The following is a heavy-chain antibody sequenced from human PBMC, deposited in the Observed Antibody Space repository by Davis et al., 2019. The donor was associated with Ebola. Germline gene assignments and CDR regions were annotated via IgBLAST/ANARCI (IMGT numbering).Heavy chain of an antibody. CDR1: GYSISSGYY. CDR3: ASFGYSSSPGAV. J-gene: IGHJ4*02. CDR2: IYHSGST. D-gene: IGHD6-13*01. Sequence: PGGSLRLSCTVSGYSISSGYYWGWIRQPPGKGLEWIGSIYHSGSTYYNPSLKSRVTISVDTSKNQFSLKLSSVTAADTAVYYCASFGYSSSPGAVWSQGTLVTVSS. V-gene: IGHV4-38-2*02.